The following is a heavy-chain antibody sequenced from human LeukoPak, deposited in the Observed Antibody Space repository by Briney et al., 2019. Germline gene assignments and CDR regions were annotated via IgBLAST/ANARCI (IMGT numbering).Heavy chain of an antibody. J-gene: IGHJ6*02. CDR2: MRRDGNEI. CDR1: GFTFSTYW. Sequence: GGSLRLSCSASGFTFSTYWMSWVRQAPGKGLEWVANMRRDGNEIYYLDSVRGRFTISRDNAKNSLYLQMNSLRAEDTAVYYCARDRHCVNGVCHSPPGMDVWGQGTTVTVSS. CDR3: ARDRHCVNGVCHSPPGMDV. D-gene: IGHD2-8*01. V-gene: IGHV3-7*01.